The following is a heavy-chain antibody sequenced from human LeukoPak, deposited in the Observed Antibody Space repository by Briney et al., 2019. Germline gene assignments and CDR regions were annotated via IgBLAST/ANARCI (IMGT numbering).Heavy chain of an antibody. CDR2: ISSSGSTI. J-gene: IGHJ6*02. D-gene: IGHD3-3*01. V-gene: IGHV3-11*01. Sequence: PGGSLRLSCAASGFTFSDYYMSWIRQAPGKGLEWVSYISSSGSTIYYADSVKGRFTISRDNAKNSLYLQMNSLRAEDTAVYYCARGSSITIFGVVIIYGMDVWGQGTTVTVSS. CDR3: ARGSSITIFGVVIIYGMDV. CDR1: GFTFSDYY.